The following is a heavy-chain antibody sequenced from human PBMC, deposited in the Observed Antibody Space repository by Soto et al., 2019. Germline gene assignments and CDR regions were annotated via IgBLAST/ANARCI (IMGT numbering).Heavy chain of an antibody. V-gene: IGHV3-21*01. J-gene: IGHJ5*02. Sequence: TGGAPRISLAAPWFTFRSHNIKVGPPAPRGGLEWVSSISSSSSYIYYADSVKGRFTISRDNAKNSLYLQMNSLRAEDTAVYYCAREALYSSSWYRGFDPWGQGTLVTVSS. CDR3: AREALYSSSWYRGFDP. D-gene: IGHD6-13*01. CDR1: WFTFRSHN. CDR2: ISSSSSYI.